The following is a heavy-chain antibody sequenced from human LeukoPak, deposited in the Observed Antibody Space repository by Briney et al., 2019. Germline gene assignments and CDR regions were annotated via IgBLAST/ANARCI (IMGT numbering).Heavy chain of an antibody. CDR1: GFTCSSYW. V-gene: IGHV3-7*01. J-gene: IGHJ4*02. CDR2: IKQDGSEK. Sequence: GGSLRLSCAASGFTCSSYWMSWVRQAPGKGLEWVANIKQDGSEKYYVDSVKGRFTISRDNAKNSLYLQMNSLRAEDTAVYYCARVSSLIAVAGTFDYWGQGTLVTVSS. D-gene: IGHD6-19*01. CDR3: ARVSSLIAVAGTFDY.